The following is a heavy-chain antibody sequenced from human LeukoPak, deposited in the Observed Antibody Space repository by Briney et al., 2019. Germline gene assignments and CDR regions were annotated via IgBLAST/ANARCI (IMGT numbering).Heavy chain of an antibody. J-gene: IGHJ6*03. CDR2: IYSGGST. CDR3: AKSIRQLGNYYYMDV. D-gene: IGHD7-27*01. CDR1: EFSVGSNY. V-gene: IGHV3-66*01. Sequence: GGSLRLSCAASEFSVGSNYMTWVRQAPGKGLERVSLIYSGGSTYYADSVKGRFTISRDNSKNTLYLQMNSLRAEDTAVYFCAKSIRQLGNYYYMDVWGNGTTVTVSS.